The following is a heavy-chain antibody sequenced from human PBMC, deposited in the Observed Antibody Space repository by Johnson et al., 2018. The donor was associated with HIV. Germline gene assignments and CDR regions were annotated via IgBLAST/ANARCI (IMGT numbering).Heavy chain of an antibody. V-gene: IGHV3-9*01. Sequence: VQVVESGGGLVQPGRSLRLSCAASGFIFDDYAMHWVRQAPGKGLEWVSGISWNSGSIGYVDSVKGRFTISRDNSKNTLSLQMNSLRVDDTAVYYVRVVGDAFDIWGQGTMVTVSS. CDR3: RVVGDAFDI. D-gene: IGHD2-15*01. J-gene: IGHJ3*02. CDR1: GFIFDDYA. CDR2: ISWNSGSI.